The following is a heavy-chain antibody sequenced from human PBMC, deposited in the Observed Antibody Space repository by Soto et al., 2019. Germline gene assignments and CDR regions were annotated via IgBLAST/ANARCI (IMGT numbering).Heavy chain of an antibody. D-gene: IGHD6-13*01. J-gene: IGHJ4*02. CDR1: GFTFSSNW. V-gene: IGHV3-74*01. CDR3: ARGSSSWYVSFDY. CDR2: INSDGSIT. Sequence: GSLRLSCAASGFTFSSNWMHWVRQAPGKGLVWVSRINSDGSITSYADSVKGQFTISRDNAKNTLYLQMNSLRVEDTAVYYCARGSSSWYVSFDYWGQGILVTVSS.